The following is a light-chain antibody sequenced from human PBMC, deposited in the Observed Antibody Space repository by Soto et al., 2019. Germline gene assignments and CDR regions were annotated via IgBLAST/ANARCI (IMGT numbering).Light chain of an antibody. CDR1: QSVSSSS. Sequence: EIVLTQSPGTLSLSPGERATLSCRASQSVSSSSLAWYQRRPGQAPRLLIYGASSRATGIPDRFSGSGSGTDFTLTISSLEPEDSAVYYCQQRHMWPITFGQGTRLEIK. CDR2: GAS. V-gene: IGKV3D-20*02. J-gene: IGKJ5*01. CDR3: QQRHMWPIT.